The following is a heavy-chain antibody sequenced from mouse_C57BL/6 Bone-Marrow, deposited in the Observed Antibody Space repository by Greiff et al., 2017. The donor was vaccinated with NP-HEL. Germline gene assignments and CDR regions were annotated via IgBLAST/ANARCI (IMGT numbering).Heavy chain of an antibody. D-gene: IGHD1-1*01. V-gene: IGHV1-47*01. J-gene: IGHJ1*03. Sequence: VQLQQSGAELVKPGASVKMSCKASGYTFTTYPIEWMKQNHGKSLEWIGNFHPYNDDTKYNEKFKGKATLTVDKSSSTVYLELSRLTSDDSAVYYCARRGPYGYWYFDVWGTGTTVTVSS. CDR3: ARRGPYGYWYFDV. CDR2: FHPYNDDT. CDR1: GYTFTTYP.